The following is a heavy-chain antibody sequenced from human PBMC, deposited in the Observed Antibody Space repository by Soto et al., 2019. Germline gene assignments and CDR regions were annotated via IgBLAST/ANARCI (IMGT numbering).Heavy chain of an antibody. Sequence: QVQLQQWGAGLLKPSETLSLTCAVYGGSFSDYYWNWIRQPPGKGLEWIGEINDSGSTNYNPSLKSRLTISGDKSKNQFSLKLSSVTAADTAVYYCARGSNYGDYAYAFDIWGQGTMVTVSS. D-gene: IGHD4-17*01. CDR2: INDSGST. CDR3: ARGSNYGDYAYAFDI. V-gene: IGHV4-34*01. CDR1: GGSFSDYY. J-gene: IGHJ3*02.